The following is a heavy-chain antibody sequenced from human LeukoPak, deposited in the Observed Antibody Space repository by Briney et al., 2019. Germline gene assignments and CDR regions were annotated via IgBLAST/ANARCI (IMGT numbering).Heavy chain of an antibody. CDR1: RFTFSSYW. J-gene: IGHJ6*02. Sequence: PGGSLRLSCAASRFTFSSYWMSWVRQAPGKGLEWVANIRQDGSEKYYVDSVKGRFTISRDNAKNSLYLQMNSLRAEDTAVYYCARGSTVTTMGYYYGMDVWGQGTTVTVSS. V-gene: IGHV3-7*01. CDR2: IRQDGSEK. D-gene: IGHD4-17*01. CDR3: ARGSTVTTMGYYYGMDV.